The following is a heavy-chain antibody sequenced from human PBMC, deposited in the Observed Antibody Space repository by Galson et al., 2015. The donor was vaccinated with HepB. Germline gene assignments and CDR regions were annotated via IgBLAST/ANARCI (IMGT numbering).Heavy chain of an antibody. CDR1: GYTFTTYG. D-gene: IGHD5-12*01. J-gene: IGHJ6*03. Sequence: SVKVSCKVSGYTFTTYGMSWVRQAPGQGLGWMGGIIPILGIANYAQKFQGRVTITADKSTSTAYMELSSLRSEDTAVYYCAREGVGYSGYDLDYYYYYMDVWGKGTTVTVSS. CDR2: IIPILGIA. V-gene: IGHV1-69*10. CDR3: AREGVGYSGYDLDYYYYYMDV.